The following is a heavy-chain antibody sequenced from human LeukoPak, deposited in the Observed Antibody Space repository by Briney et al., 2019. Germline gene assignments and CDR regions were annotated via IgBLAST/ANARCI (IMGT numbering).Heavy chain of an antibody. D-gene: IGHD3-22*01. CDR3: ATADSSGWAY. CDR1: GYTFTGYY. CDR2: IIPNSGGT. V-gene: IGHV1-2*02. Sequence: ASVKVPCKASGYTFTGYYIHWVRQAPGQGLEWMGWIIPNSGGTNYAQKFQGRVTMTRDTSISTAYMELTRLRSDDTAVYYCATADSSGWAYWGQGTLVTVSS. J-gene: IGHJ4*02.